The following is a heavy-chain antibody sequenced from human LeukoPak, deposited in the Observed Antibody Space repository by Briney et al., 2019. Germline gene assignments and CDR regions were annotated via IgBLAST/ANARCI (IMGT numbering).Heavy chain of an antibody. CDR1: GFTFSSYG. CDR2: IPYDGSNK. D-gene: IGHD3-10*01. V-gene: IGHV3-30*19. J-gene: IGHJ4*02. CDR3: ARDRVSRYFDY. Sequence: PGGSLRLSCAASGFTFSSYGMHWVRQAPGKGLEWVAVIPYDGSNKYYADSVKGRFTISRDNSKNTLYLQMNSLRAEDTAVYYCARDRVSRYFDYWGQGTLVTVSS.